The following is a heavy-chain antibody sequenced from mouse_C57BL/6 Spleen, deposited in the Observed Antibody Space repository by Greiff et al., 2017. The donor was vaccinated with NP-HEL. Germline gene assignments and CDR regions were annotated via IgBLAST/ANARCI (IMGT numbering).Heavy chain of an antibody. J-gene: IGHJ2*01. CDR1: GYTFTSYW. CDR3: ARSEYYYGNFDY. D-gene: IGHD2-1*01. Sequence: QVQLQQSGTELVKPGASVKLSCKASGYTFTSYWMHWVKQRPGQGLEWIGNINPSNGGTNYNEKFKSKATLTVDKSSSTAYMQLSSLTSEDSAVYYCARSEYYYGNFDYWGQGTTLTVSS. CDR2: INPSNGGT. V-gene: IGHV1-53*01.